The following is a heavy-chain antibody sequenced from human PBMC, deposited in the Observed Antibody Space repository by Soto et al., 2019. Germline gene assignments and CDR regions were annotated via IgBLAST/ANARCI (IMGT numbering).Heavy chain of an antibody. CDR3: ASTPYGDYVRYGMDV. D-gene: IGHD4-17*01. CDR1: GYSFTSYW. CDR2: IYPGDSDT. V-gene: IGHV5-51*01. Sequence: PGESLKISCKGSGYSFTSYWIGWVRQMPGKGLEWMGIIYPGDSDTRYSPSFQGQVTISADKSISTAYLQWSSLKASDTAMYYCASTPYGDYVRYGMDVWGQGTTVTVSS. J-gene: IGHJ6*02.